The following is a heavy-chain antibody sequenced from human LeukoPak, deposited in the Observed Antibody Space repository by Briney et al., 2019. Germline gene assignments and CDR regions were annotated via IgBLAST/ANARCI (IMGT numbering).Heavy chain of an antibody. CDR3: ARDEGISDFGWYFDL. CDR2: ISSNGGST. J-gene: IGHJ2*01. V-gene: IGHV3-64*01. D-gene: IGHD3-3*02. Sequence: PGGSLRLSCAASGFTFSSYAMHWVRQAPGKGLEYVSAISSNGGSTYYANSVKGRFTISRDNSKNTLYLQMGSLRAEDTAVYYCARDEGISDFGWYFDLWGRGTLVTVSS. CDR1: GFTFSSYA.